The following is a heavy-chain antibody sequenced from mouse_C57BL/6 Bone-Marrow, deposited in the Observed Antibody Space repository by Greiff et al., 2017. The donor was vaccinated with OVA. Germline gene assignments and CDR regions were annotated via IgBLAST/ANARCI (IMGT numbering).Heavy chain of an antibody. CDR3: ARGAVRLHVDY. CDR2: IDPSDSYT. J-gene: IGHJ2*01. D-gene: IGHD1-2*01. Sequence: QVQLQQPGAELVKPGASVKLSCKASGYTFTSYWMQWVKQRPGQGLEWIGEIDPSDSYTNYNQKFKGKATLTVDTSSSTAYMQLSSLTSEDSAVYYCARGAVRLHVDYWGQGTTLTVSS. V-gene: IGHV1-50*01. CDR1: GYTFTSYW.